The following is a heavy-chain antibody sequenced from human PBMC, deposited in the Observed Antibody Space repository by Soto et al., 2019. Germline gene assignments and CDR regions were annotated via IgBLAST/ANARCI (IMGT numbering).Heavy chain of an antibody. V-gene: IGHV1-69*06. CDR2: IIPIFGTA. Sequence: QVQLVQSGAEVKKPGSSVKVSCKASGGTFSSYAISWVRQSPGQGLEWMGGIIPIFGTANYAQKFQGRVTITAVKYTSTAYREQNSLRSEDTAVYYFATAKSKSSTSSSGNWFDPWGQGTLVTVSS. CDR3: ATAKSKSSTSSSGNWFDP. D-gene: IGHD6-6*01. CDR1: GGTFSSYA. J-gene: IGHJ5*02.